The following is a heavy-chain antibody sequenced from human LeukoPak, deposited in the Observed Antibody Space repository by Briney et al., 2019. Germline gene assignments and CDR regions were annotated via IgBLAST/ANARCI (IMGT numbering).Heavy chain of an antibody. CDR2: ISGSGGST. Sequence: PGGSLRLSCAASGFTFSSYAMSWVRQAPGKGLEWVSAISGSGGSTYYADSVKGRFTISRDNSKNTLYLQMSSLRAEDTAVYYCAKDSSMVRGVITDFDYWGQGTLVTVSS. J-gene: IGHJ4*02. D-gene: IGHD3-10*01. CDR3: AKDSSMVRGVITDFDY. CDR1: GFTFSSYA. V-gene: IGHV3-23*01.